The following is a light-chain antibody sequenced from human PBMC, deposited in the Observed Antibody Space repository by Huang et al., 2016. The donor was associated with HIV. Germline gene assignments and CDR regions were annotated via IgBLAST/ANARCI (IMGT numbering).Light chain of an antibody. J-gene: IGKJ1*01. Sequence: IQMTQSPSTLSASVGDRVTITCRASQSITDWLAWYQQKPGKAPALLIYKTSNLEDGVPMRVSGTGSGTEFTLTISSLQTDDSATYYCQQYSSYSSWTFGQGTRVEVK. CDR1: QSITDW. CDR3: QQYSSYSSWT. CDR2: KTS. V-gene: IGKV1-5*03.